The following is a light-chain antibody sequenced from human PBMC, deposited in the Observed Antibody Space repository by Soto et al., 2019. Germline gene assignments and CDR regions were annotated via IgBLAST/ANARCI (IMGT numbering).Light chain of an antibody. CDR3: ATWDSSLSAVV. CDR1: SSNIGYNY. Sequence: QAVLTQPPSVSAAPGQKVTISCSGSSSNIGYNYVSWYQQFPGTAPKLLIYDDNKGPSGLPDRFSGSKSGTSATLDITGLQTGDEADYYCATWDSSLSAVVFGGGTQLTVL. J-gene: IGLJ2*01. V-gene: IGLV1-51*01. CDR2: DDN.